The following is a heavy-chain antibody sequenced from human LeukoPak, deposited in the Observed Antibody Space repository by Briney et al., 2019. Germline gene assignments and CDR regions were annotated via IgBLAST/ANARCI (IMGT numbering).Heavy chain of an antibody. D-gene: IGHD6-13*01. V-gene: IGHV3-7*01. CDR3: ARDPGSSSFDY. J-gene: IGHJ4*02. Sequence: PGGSLRLSCVASGFTFSSFWMSWFRQAPGKGLEFVANIDQDGSVRNYVDPVKGRFIISRDNAKNSLYLQMDSLRAEDTAVYFCARDPGSSSFDYWGLGTPVTVSS. CDR1: GFTFSSFW. CDR2: IDQDGSVR.